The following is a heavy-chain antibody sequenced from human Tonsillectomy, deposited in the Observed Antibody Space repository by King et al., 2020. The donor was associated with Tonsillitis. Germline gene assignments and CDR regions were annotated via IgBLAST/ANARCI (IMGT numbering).Heavy chain of an antibody. CDR2: ISGSGGST. CDR3: AKPAFWSGYYSSYYYYMDV. J-gene: IGHJ6*03. CDR1: GFTFSSYA. D-gene: IGHD3-3*01. Sequence: VQLVESGGGLVQPGGSLRLSCAASGFTFSSYAMSWVRQAPGKGLEWVSAISGSGGSTYYADSVKGRFTISRDNSKSTLYLQMNSLRAEDTAVYYCAKPAFWSGYYSSYYYYMDVWGKGTTVTVSS. V-gene: IGHV3-23*04.